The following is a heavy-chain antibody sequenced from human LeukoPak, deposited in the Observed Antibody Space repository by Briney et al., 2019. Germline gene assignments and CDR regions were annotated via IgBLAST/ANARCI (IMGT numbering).Heavy chain of an antibody. Sequence: PGGSLRLSCVASGFTFSPYSMIWVRQAPGKGLEWVSVITSSSRYIYYADSVKGRFTISRDNAKNSVYLQMNSLRAEDTAVYYCARELEYCSSASCHQDYYYYYMDVWGKGTTVTVSS. CDR2: ITSSSRYI. CDR3: ARELEYCSSASCHQDYYYYYMDV. J-gene: IGHJ6*03. CDR1: GFTFSPYS. V-gene: IGHV3-21*06. D-gene: IGHD2-2*01.